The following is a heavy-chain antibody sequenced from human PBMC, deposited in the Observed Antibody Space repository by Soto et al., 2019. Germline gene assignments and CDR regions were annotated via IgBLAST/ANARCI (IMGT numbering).Heavy chain of an antibody. CDR2: ISGGGATT. V-gene: IGHV3-23*01. D-gene: IGHD6-13*01. J-gene: IGHJ4*01. Sequence: GSLRVSGEPGGLAFSNYAMSWGRQAPGKGLEWVSVISGGGATTYYADSVKGRFTISRDNSKNTLYVHMRSRRAEATAMYYCAKVRESAAIDHLDYWDQGTLVTISS. CDR1: GLAFSNYA. CDR3: AKVRESAAIDHLDY.